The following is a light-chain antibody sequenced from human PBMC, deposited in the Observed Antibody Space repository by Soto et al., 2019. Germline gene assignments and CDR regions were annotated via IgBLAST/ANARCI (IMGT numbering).Light chain of an antibody. J-gene: IGLJ3*02. CDR2: RND. CDR3: AAWGGSLSGQV. Sequence: QSVLTQPPSASGTPGQRVTISCSGTTSNIGTFDVYWYQQFPGTAPKLLIYRNDQRPSGVPDRFSGSKSGTSASLAISGLRSEDEADYYCAAWGGSLSGQVFGGGTKVTVL. CDR1: TSNIGTFD. V-gene: IGLV1-47*02.